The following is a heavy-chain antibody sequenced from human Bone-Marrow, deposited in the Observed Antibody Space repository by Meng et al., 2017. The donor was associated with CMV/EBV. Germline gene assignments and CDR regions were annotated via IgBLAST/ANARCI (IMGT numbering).Heavy chain of an antibody. CDR2: ISSSSSYI. J-gene: IGHJ4*02. CDR1: GFTFSSYS. Sequence: GESLKISCAASGFTFSSYSMNWVRQAPGKGLEWVSSISSSSSYIYYADSVKGRFTISRDNAKNSLYLQMNSLRAEDTAVYYCARVRISSTSYLFDYWGQGTRVTGSS. D-gene: IGHD2-2*01. V-gene: IGHV3-21*01. CDR3: ARVRISSTSYLFDY.